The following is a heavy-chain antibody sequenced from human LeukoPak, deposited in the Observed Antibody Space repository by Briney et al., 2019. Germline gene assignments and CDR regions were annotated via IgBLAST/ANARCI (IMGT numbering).Heavy chain of an antibody. D-gene: IGHD1-20*01. CDR1: GYSISSGYY. CDR3: ARGHYNWNDGNWFDP. CDR2: IYHSGST. Sequence: SETLSLTCTVSGYSISSGYYWGWIRQPPGKGLEWIGSIYHSGSTYYNPSLKSRVTISVDTSKNQFSLKLSSVTAADTAVYYCARGHYNWNDGNWFDPWGQGTLVTVSS. V-gene: IGHV4-38-2*02. J-gene: IGHJ5*02.